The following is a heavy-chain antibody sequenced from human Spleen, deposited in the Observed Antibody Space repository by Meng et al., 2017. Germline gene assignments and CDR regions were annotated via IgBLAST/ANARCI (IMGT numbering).Heavy chain of an antibody. J-gene: IGHJ4*02. CDR3: ARVYASSWYYFDY. CDR1: GGFISSDSYY. Sequence: SETLSLTCTVSGGFISSDSYYWSWIRQPAGKGLEWIGHIYSSGSTNYNPSLKSRVTISVDTSKNQFSLKVSSVTAADTAVYYCARVYASSWYYFDYWGQGTLVTVSS. D-gene: IGHD6-13*01. CDR2: IYSSGST. V-gene: IGHV4-61*09.